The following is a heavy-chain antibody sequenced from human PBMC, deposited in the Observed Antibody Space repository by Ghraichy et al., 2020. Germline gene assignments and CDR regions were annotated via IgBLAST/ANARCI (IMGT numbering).Heavy chain of an antibody. CDR3: AIMGRDGYNYPEDY. CDR2: IIPIFGTA. V-gene: IGHV1-69*13. CDR1: GGTFSSYA. D-gene: IGHD5-24*01. J-gene: IGHJ4*02. Sequence: SVKVSCKASGGTFSSYAISWVRQAPGQGLEWMGGIIPIFGTANYAQKFQGRVKITADESTSTAYMELSSLRSEDTAVYYCAIMGRDGYNYPEDYWGQGTLVTVSS.